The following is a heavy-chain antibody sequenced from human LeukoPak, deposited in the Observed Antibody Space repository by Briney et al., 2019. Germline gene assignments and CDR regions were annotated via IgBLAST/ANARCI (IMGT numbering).Heavy chain of an antibody. CDR2: ISGSGGST. CDR1: GFPFSSYA. J-gene: IGHJ4*02. V-gene: IGHV3-23*01. Sequence: GASLRLSCAASGFPFSSYAMSWVRQAPGKGLEWVSAISGSGGSTYYADSVKGRLTISRDNSKNTLYLQLNSLTAEDTAVYYCAKDSVETLRGSGWPTVFDYCGQGTLVTVSS. D-gene: IGHD5-24*01. CDR3: AKDSVETLRGSGWPTVFDY.